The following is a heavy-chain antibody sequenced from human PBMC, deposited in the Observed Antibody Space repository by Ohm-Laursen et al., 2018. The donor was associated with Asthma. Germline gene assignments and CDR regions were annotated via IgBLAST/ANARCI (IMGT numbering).Heavy chain of an antibody. CDR1: AFSFNNYG. V-gene: IGHV3-30*03. Sequence: SLRLSCSASAFSFNNYGMHWVRQAPGKGLEWVAVMSYDETNKHYADSVKGRFTISRDNSKNTLYLHIDSLRDEDTAVYYCARSPHYDFWSGYYFDYWGQGTLVTVSS. J-gene: IGHJ4*02. CDR3: ARSPHYDFWSGYYFDY. D-gene: IGHD3-3*01. CDR2: MSYDETNK.